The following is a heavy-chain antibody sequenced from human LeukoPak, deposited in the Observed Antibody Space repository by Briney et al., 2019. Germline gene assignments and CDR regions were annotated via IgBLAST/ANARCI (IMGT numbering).Heavy chain of an antibody. CDR1: GGSISSGGYY. CDR2: IYYSGSA. CDR3: ARAPGIAAAGTHFDF. V-gene: IGHV4-61*08. J-gene: IGHJ4*02. D-gene: IGHD6-13*01. Sequence: SQTLSLTCTVSGGSISSGGYYWSWIRQPPGKGLEWIGYIYYSGSAKYNPSLKSRVTISVDTSKNQFSLKLSSVTAGDTAVYYCARAPGIAAAGTHFDFWGQGTLVTVSS.